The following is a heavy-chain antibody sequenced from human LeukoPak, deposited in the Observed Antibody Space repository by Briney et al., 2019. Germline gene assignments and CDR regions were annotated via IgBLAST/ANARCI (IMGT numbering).Heavy chain of an antibody. CDR2: IWYDGSNK. Sequence: PGGSLRLSCAASGFTFSSYGMHWVRQAPGKGLEWVAVIWYDGSNKYYADSVKGRFTISRDNSKNTLYLQMNSLRAEDTAVYYCAREGSSNIVVVPAAPLDYWGQGTLVTVSS. CDR1: GFTFSSYG. J-gene: IGHJ4*02. V-gene: IGHV3-33*01. CDR3: AREGSSNIVVVPAAPLDY. D-gene: IGHD2-2*01.